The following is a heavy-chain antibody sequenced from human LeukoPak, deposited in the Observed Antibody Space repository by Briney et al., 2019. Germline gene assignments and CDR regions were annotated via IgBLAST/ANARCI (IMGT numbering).Heavy chain of an antibody. CDR2: ISGSGGST. Sequence: PGGSLRLSCAASGFTFSSYAMSWVRQAPGKGLEWVSAISGSGGSTYYADSVKGRFTISRDNSKNTLYLQMNGLRAEDTAVYYCTTGLRAADTNWGLGTLVTVSS. V-gene: IGHV3-23*01. J-gene: IGHJ4*02. CDR3: TTGLRAADTN. D-gene: IGHD6-13*01. CDR1: GFTFSSYA.